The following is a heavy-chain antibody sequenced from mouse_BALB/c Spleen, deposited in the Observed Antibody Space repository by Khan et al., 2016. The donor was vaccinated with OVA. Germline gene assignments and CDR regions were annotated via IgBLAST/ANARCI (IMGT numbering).Heavy chain of an antibody. CDR3: ARHNYGPFAY. CDR1: GFTFSTYA. J-gene: IGHJ3*01. CDR2: ISSGGDYT. V-gene: IGHV5-9-3*01. Sequence: EVELVESGGGLVKPGGPLKLSCAASGFTFSTYAMSWVRQTPEKRLEWVATISSGGDYTYYPDSVKGRFTISRDNAKNTLYLQMNSLRSEDTAKYYCARHNYGPFAYWGQGTLVTVSA. D-gene: IGHD1-1*01.